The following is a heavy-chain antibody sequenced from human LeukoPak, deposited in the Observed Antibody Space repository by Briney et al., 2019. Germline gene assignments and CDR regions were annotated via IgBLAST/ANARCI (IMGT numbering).Heavy chain of an antibody. CDR2: IYYSGST. D-gene: IGHD5-18*01. CDR3: ARGGYSYYYFDY. V-gene: IGHV4-59*01. J-gene: IGHJ4*02. Sequence: SETLSLTCAVSGGSISSSYWSWIRQPPGKGLEWIGYIYYSGSTIYNPSLESRGTISVDTSKNHFSLKLSSVTAADTAVYYCARGGYSYYYFDYWGQGTLVTVSS. CDR1: GGSISSSY.